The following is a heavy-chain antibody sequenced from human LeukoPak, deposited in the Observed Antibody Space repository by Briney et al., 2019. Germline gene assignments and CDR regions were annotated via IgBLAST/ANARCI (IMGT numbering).Heavy chain of an antibody. CDR3: TGNYYGSGSYADFDY. V-gene: IGHV3-73*01. D-gene: IGHD3-10*01. CDR1: GFTFINAW. CDR2: IRSTANGYAT. J-gene: IGHJ4*02. Sequence: GGSLRLSCAASGFTFINAWMAWVRQAPGKGLEWVGRIRSTANGYATAYAASVKGRFTISRDDSKNTAYLQMDSLKTEDTAVYYCTGNYYGSGSYADFDYWGQGTLVIVSS.